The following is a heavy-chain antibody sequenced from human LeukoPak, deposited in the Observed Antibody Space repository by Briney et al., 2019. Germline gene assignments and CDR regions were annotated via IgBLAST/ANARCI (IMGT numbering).Heavy chain of an antibody. CDR2: INSDGSNT. J-gene: IGHJ5*02. CDR3: ARGVYYDRSADRRGFDP. V-gene: IGHV3-74*01. CDR1: GFTFSSYW. Sequence: GGSLRLSCTASGFTFSSYWMHWVRQAPGKGLVWVSRINSDGSNTDYAASVKGRFTISRDNAKNTLYLQMNSLRAEDTAVYYCARGVYYDRSADRRGFDPWGQGTLVTVSS. D-gene: IGHD3-22*01.